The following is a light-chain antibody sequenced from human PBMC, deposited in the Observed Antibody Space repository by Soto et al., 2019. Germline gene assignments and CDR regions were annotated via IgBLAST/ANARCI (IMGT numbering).Light chain of an antibody. CDR2: AAS. J-gene: IGKJ1*01. CDR3: QQSFNTPRT. Sequence: DIQMTQSPSSLSASEGDRVIITCRASQPISTYLNWFQQKPGTAPKLLIYAASGLQSGVPSRFSGSGSGTDFTLTISSLQPEDFATYFCQQSFNTPRTFGRGTKVEIK. CDR1: QPISTY. V-gene: IGKV1-39*01.